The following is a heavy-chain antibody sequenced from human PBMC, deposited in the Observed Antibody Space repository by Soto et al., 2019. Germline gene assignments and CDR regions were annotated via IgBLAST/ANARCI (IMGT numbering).Heavy chain of an antibody. D-gene: IGHD3-22*01. CDR2: IYYSGST. V-gene: IGHV4-31*03. J-gene: IGHJ4*02. Sequence: SETLSLTCTVSGGSISSGGYYWSWIRHHPGKGLEWIGYIYYSGSTYYNPSLESRVTISVDTSKDQFSLKLSSVTAADTAVYCALRSMAVVPEYWGQGTLVTVSS. CDR1: GGSISSGGYY. CDR3: LRSMAVVPEY.